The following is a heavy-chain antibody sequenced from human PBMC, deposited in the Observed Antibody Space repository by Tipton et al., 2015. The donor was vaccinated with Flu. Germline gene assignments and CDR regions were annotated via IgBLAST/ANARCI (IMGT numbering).Heavy chain of an antibody. CDR3: ARDKNEFYAFEN. CDR2: IWYDGSNK. V-gene: IGHV3-33*01. D-gene: IGHD2/OR15-2a*01. CDR1: GFIFSTYG. J-gene: IGHJ4*02. Sequence: QVQLVQSGGGVVQPGRSLRLSCAASGFIFSTYGMHWVRQAPGKGLEWVAVIWYDGSNKYYADSVKGRFTISRDSSKNTVYLQMNSLRVEDTAVYYCARDKNEFYAFENWAQGTLVTVSS.